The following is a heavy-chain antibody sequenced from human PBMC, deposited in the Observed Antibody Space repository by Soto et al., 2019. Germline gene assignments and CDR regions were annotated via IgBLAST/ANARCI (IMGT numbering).Heavy chain of an antibody. CDR2: IYYGGNS. CDR1: GDSISSGDHY. CDR3: ARVRYDYGSGSYAVDV. Sequence: QVQLQESGPGLVKPSQTLSLTCTVSGDSISSGDHYWSWIRQHPGKDLEWIGFIYYGGNSYYKPPLTSRLTISVDTSNNQFSLRLSYVTAADTAVYYCARVRYDYGSGSYAVDVWGRGTTVTVSS. J-gene: IGHJ6*02. D-gene: IGHD3-10*01. V-gene: IGHV4-31*03.